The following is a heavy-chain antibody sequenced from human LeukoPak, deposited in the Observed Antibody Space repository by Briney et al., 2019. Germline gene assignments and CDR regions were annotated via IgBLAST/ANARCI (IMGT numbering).Heavy chain of an antibody. CDR3: ARVAAAGIYYYYYMAV. CDR2: IKRDGRDK. V-gene: IGHV3-7*01. D-gene: IGHD6-13*01. CDR1: GFTFSSYG. Sequence: GGSLRLSCAASGFTFSSYGMSWVRQARGKGLEWVANIKRDGRDKYYVDSVKGRFTISRDNAKNSLYLQMNSLRAEDTAVYYCARVAAAGIYYYYYMAVWGKGTTVTVSS. J-gene: IGHJ6*03.